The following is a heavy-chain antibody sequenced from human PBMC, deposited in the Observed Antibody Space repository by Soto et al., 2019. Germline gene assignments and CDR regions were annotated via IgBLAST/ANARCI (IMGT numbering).Heavy chain of an antibody. CDR3: AKISTTSYFDF. CDR2: IRKKTNSYTT. V-gene: IGHV3-72*01. Sequence: GGSLRLSCAASGFTFSDHYMDWVRQAPGKGLEWVGRIRKKTNSYTTEYAGSVKGRFTISRDDSKNSMYLQMNSLKTEDTAVYFCAKISTTSYFDFWGQGTLVTVSS. CDR1: GFTFSDHY. J-gene: IGHJ4*02. D-gene: IGHD4-17*01.